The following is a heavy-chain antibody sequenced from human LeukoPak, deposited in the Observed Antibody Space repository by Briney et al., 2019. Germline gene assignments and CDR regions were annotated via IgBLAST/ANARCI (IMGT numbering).Heavy chain of an antibody. CDR3: ARKDSNYGGFDY. CDR1: GGSFSGYY. D-gene: IGHD4-11*01. J-gene: IGHJ4*02. CDR2: INHSGST. Sequence: KPSETLSLTCAVYGGSFSGYYWSWIRQPPGKGLEWIGEINHSGSTNYNPSLKGRVTISVDKSKNQFSLELSSVAAADTAVYFCARKDSNYGGFDYWGQGTLVTVSS. V-gene: IGHV4-34*01.